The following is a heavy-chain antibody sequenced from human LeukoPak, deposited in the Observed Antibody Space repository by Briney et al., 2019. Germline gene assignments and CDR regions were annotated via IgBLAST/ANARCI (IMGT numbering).Heavy chain of an antibody. CDR3: ANGQYYFDH. CDR2: IDYSGSS. D-gene: IGHD2-8*01. Sequence: SETLSLTCTVSGGSISGTYYSWGWVRQPPGKGMEWLGTIDYSGSSNYNPSFKSRVTISVDTSKNHSSLKLTSVTAADTAVYYCANGQYYFDHWGEGTLVTVSS. J-gene: IGHJ4*02. V-gene: IGHV4-39*02. CDR1: GGSISGTYYS.